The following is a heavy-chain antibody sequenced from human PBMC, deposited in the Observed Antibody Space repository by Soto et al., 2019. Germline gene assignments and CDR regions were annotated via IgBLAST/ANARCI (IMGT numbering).Heavy chain of an antibody. D-gene: IGHD6-19*01. V-gene: IGHV3-43D*04. CDR1: GFTFDDYA. CDR2: ISWDGGST. Sequence: GGSLRLSCATSGFTFDDYAMHWVRQAPGTGLEWVSLISWDGGSTYYADSVKGRFTISRDNSKNSLYLQMNSLRAEDTAVYYCAKATVAGAAYDYYYGMDVWGQGTTVTVS. J-gene: IGHJ6*02. CDR3: AKATVAGAAYDYYYGMDV.